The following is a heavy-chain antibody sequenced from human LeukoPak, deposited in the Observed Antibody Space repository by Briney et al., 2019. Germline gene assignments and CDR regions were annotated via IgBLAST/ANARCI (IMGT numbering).Heavy chain of an antibody. CDR1: ALTFRNYW. J-gene: IGHJ4*02. D-gene: IGHD4-17*01. CDR3: ARDGAVTNGRYFDY. V-gene: IGHV3-7*01. CDR2: IKQDGSDK. Sequence: PGGSLRLSCAASALTFRNYWMSWVRQAPGKGLEWVANIKQDGSDKFYVDSVNGRFTISRDNAKNSLYLQMNSLRAEDTAVYYCARDGAVTNGRYFDYWGQGTLVTVSS.